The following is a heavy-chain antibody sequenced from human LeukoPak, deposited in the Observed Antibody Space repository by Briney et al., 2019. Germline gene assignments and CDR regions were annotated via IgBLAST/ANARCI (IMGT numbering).Heavy chain of an antibody. CDR1: GGSISSYY. Sequence: SETLSLTCTVSGGSISSYYWSWIRQPPGKGLEWIGYIYYSGSTNYNPSLKSRVTISVDTSKNQFSLKLSSVTAADTAVYYCARAPRKVVVAGIDYWGQGTLVTVSS. D-gene: IGHD3-22*01. CDR3: ARAPRKVVVAGIDY. J-gene: IGHJ4*02. CDR2: IYYSGST. V-gene: IGHV4-59*01.